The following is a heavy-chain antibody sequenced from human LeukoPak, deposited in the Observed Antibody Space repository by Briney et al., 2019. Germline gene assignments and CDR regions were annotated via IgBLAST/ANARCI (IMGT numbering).Heavy chain of an antibody. Sequence: GGSLRLSCTASGFTFSSYAMSWVRQAPGKGLGWVSAISGSCGSTTYADSVKGRFTISRDNSKNTLYLQMNSLRAEDTAVYYCAKDSNSMMGAAFDIWGQGTMVTVSS. D-gene: IGHD3-16*01. V-gene: IGHV3-23*01. CDR2: ISGSCGST. J-gene: IGHJ3*02. CDR3: AKDSNSMMGAAFDI. CDR1: GFTFSSYA.